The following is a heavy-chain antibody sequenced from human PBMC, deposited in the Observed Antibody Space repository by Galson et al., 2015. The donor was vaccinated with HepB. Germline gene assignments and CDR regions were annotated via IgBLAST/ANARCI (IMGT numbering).Heavy chain of an antibody. Sequence: SLRLSCAASGFTFSSYWMSWVRQAPGKGLEWVANIKQDGSEKYYVDSVKGRFTISRDNAKNSLYLQMNSLRAEDTAVYYRAREGWDSSSWYFAFDIWGQGTMVTVSS. CDR1: GFTFSSYW. J-gene: IGHJ3*02. V-gene: IGHV3-7*03. CDR2: IKQDGSEK. D-gene: IGHD6-13*01. CDR3: AREGWDSSSWYFAFDI.